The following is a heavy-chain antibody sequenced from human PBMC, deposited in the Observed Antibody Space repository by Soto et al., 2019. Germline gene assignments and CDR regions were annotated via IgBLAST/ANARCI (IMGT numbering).Heavy chain of an antibody. D-gene: IGHD2-15*01. Sequence: QVQLQESGPGLVKPSQTLSLTCTVSGGSISSGGYYWSWIRQHPGKGLEWIGYIYYSGSTYYNPSLKSRVTISVDTSKNQFSLKLSSVTDSDTAVYYCAGGGRYCSGGSCYPTLFDYWGQGTLVTVSS. CDR1: GGSISSGGYY. CDR3: AGGGRYCSGGSCYPTLFDY. J-gene: IGHJ4*02. V-gene: IGHV4-31*03. CDR2: IYYSGST.